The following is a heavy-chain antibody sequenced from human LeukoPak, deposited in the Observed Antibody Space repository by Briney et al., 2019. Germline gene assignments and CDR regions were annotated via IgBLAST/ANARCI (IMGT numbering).Heavy chain of an antibody. CDR2: INPNSGGT. CDR1: GYTFTVYY. D-gene: IGHD3-22*01. Sequence: ASVTVSFKASGYTFTVYYMHWVRQAPGQGLEWMGWINPNSGGTNYAQKLQGRVTMTTDTSTRTAYMELRSLRSDDTAVFYCARDSYDSSGNYLDYWGQGTLVTVSS. CDR3: ARDSYDSSGNYLDY. V-gene: IGHV1-2*02. J-gene: IGHJ4*02.